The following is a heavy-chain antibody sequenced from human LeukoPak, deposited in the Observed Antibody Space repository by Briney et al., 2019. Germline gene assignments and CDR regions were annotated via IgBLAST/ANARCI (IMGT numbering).Heavy chain of an antibody. CDR3: ARGDLEVVAAIDY. CDR2: TYYRSKWYN. D-gene: IGHD2-15*01. J-gene: IGHJ4*02. CDR1: GDSVSSNSAA. Sequence: SQTLSLTCAISGDSVSSNSAAWNWIRQSPSRGLEWLGRTYYRSKWYNDYAVSVKSRITITPDTSKSQFSMQLYSVTPEDTAVYYCARGDLEVVAAIDYWGQGTLVTVSS. V-gene: IGHV6-1*01.